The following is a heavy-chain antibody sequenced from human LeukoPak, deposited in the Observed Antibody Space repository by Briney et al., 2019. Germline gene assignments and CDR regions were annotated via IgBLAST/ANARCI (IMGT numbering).Heavy chain of an antibody. CDR3: ARDQGVWYYDSSGYYPDY. Sequence: GASVKVSCKASGGTFSSYAISWVRQAPGQGLEWMRIINPSGGSTSYAQKFQGRVTMTRDASTSTVYMELSSLRSEDTAVYYCARDQGVWYYDSSGYYPDYWGQGTLVTVSS. CDR1: GGTFSSYA. CDR2: INPSGGST. D-gene: IGHD3-22*01. V-gene: IGHV1-46*01. J-gene: IGHJ4*02.